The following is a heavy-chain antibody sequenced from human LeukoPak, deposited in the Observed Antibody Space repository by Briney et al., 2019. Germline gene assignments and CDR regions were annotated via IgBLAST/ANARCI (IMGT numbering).Heavy chain of an antibody. J-gene: IGHJ6*02. V-gene: IGHV3-64D*09. Sequence: GGSLRLSCSASGFPFSSYAMHWVRQVPGKGLEYVSAISDSGGSTYYADSVKGRFTISRDDSKNTLYLQMSSLRAEDTAVYFCVRGYSFGPYGMDVWGQGTTVTVSS. CDR1: GFPFSSYA. CDR2: ISDSGGST. D-gene: IGHD2-15*01. CDR3: VRGYSFGPYGMDV.